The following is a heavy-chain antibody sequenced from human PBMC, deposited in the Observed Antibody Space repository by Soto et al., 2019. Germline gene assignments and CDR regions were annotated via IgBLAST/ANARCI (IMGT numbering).Heavy chain of an antibody. J-gene: IGHJ6*02. CDR1: GGSFSGYY. Sequence: SETLSLTCAVYGGSFSGYYWSWIRQPPGKGLEWIGEINHSGSTNYNPSLKSRVTISVDTSKNQFSLKLSSVTAADTAVYYCGGTTFSYYYYGMDVWGQGTTVTVSS. D-gene: IGHD1-1*01. CDR2: INHSGST. CDR3: GGTTFSYYYYGMDV. V-gene: IGHV4-34*01.